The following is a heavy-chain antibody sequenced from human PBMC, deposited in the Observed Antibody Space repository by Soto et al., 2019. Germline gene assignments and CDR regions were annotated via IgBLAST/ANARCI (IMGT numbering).Heavy chain of an antibody. Sequence: SETLSLTCTVSGGSISGSSYYWGWIRQPPGKGLEWIGSIYYSGSTYYNPSLKSRVTISVDTSKNQFSLKLSSVTAADTAVYYCAVRIADRGRFFDYWGQGTLVTVSS. CDR2: IYYSGST. CDR3: AVRIADRGRFFDY. J-gene: IGHJ4*02. D-gene: IGHD6-6*01. CDR1: GGSISGSSYY. V-gene: IGHV4-39*01.